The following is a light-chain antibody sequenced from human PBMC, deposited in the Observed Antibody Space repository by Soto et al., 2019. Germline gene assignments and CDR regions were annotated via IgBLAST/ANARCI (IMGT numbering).Light chain of an antibody. V-gene: IGKV1-27*01. CDR3: QSYDSVPRR. J-gene: IGKJ1*01. CDR2: DAS. Sequence: DIRMTQSPPSLSASVGDKITITCRANQGINNFLAWYHQKPGEVPKLLMYDASTLQSGAAARFSGSGSGTVFTLTINSLQPEDVGSYYCQSYDSVPRRFGQGTKVEVK. CDR1: QGINNF.